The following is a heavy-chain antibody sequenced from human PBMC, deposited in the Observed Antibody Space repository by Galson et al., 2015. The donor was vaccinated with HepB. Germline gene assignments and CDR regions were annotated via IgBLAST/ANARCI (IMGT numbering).Heavy chain of an antibody. CDR3: ARDILTGYYTDFDAFDV. J-gene: IGHJ3*01. CDR1: GGSITSRSHY. V-gene: IGHV4-61*02. CDR2: IYTSGSV. Sequence: TLSLTCTVAGGSITSRSHYWSWIRQPAGKGLEWIGRIYTSGSVNYSPSLKGRVTISMDTFKNQFSLKVHSVTAADTAVYYCARDILTGYYTDFDAFDVWGHGTMVAVSS. D-gene: IGHD3-9*01.